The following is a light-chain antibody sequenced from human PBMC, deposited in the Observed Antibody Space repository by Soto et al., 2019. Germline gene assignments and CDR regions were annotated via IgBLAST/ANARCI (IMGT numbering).Light chain of an antibody. V-gene: IGLV2-14*01. CDR1: NSDVGGYNY. J-gene: IGLJ1*01. Sequence: QSALTQPASVSGSPGQSITISCTGTNSDVGGYNYVSWYQQHPGKAPKLVIYEVSNRPSGVSNRFSASKSGNTASLTISGLQADDEADYYCNSYTSSSTLVFGSGTKLTVL. CDR3: NSYTSSSTLV. CDR2: EVS.